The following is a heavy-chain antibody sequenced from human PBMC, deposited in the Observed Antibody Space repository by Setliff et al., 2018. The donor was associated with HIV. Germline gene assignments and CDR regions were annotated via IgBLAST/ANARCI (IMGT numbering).Heavy chain of an antibody. CDR3: ARAGAAETSHFDY. J-gene: IGHJ4*02. CDR1: GYTFTDFG. D-gene: IGHD2-15*01. V-gene: IGHV1-18*01. CDR2: IGAFNGNT. Sequence: ASVKVSCKASGYTFTDFGITWVRQAPGQGLEWMGWIGAFNGNTHYPQNLQGRVTMTTDTSTGTAYMELRSLRSDDTAVYFCARAGAAETSHFDYWGQGTLVTVSS.